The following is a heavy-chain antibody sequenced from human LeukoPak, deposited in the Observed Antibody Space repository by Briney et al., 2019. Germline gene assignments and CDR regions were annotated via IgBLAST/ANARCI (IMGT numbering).Heavy chain of an antibody. D-gene: IGHD3-22*01. Sequence: SETLSLTCTVSGSSINNNFWTWIRQPPGKGLEWIGHIYSAGSANYNPSLKSRVLISGDTSKNQISLKLTSVTAADTAVYFCARHRDYYDTWGHGTLVTVSS. J-gene: IGHJ4*01. CDR3: ARHRDYYDT. CDR1: GSSINNNF. V-gene: IGHV4-59*08. CDR2: IYSAGSA.